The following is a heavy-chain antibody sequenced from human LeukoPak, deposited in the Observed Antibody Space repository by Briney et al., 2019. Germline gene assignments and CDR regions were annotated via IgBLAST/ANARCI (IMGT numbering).Heavy chain of an antibody. D-gene: IGHD3-9*01. Sequence: PGGSLRLSCAASGFTFSSYAMHWVRQAPGKGLEWVAVISYDGSNKYYADSVKGRFTISRDNSKNTLYLQMNRLRAEDTAIYYCARATTGYAAVWYFDLWGRGTLVTVSS. CDR2: ISYDGSNK. V-gene: IGHV3-30*04. J-gene: IGHJ2*01. CDR1: GFTFSSYA. CDR3: ARATTGYAAVWYFDL.